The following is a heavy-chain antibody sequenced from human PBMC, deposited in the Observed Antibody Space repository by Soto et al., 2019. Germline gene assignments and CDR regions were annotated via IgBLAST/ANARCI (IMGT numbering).Heavy chain of an antibody. Sequence: PGGSLRLSCAASGFTFRSFTMNWVRQAPGKGLEWVSVIYSGGSTYYADSVKGRFTISRDNSKNTLYLQMNSLRAEDTAVYYCAREQHDSSGYRTRAFDIWGQGTMVTVSS. J-gene: IGHJ3*02. D-gene: IGHD3-22*01. CDR2: IYSGGST. CDR3: AREQHDSSGYRTRAFDI. V-gene: IGHV3-53*01. CDR1: GFTFRSFT.